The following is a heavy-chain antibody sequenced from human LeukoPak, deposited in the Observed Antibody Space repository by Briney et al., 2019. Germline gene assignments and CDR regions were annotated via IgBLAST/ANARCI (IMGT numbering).Heavy chain of an antibody. D-gene: IGHD4-17*01. J-gene: IGHJ4*02. V-gene: IGHV4-59*08. CDR2: IYYSGST. Sequence: SETLSLTCVVSGGSLSSYYWSWIRQPPGKGLEWVGYIYYSGSTNYNPSLKSRATRSVDTSKNQFSLKLSAVTAADTAVYYGARQNGDYRDFDYWGQGTLVTVSS. CDR3: ARQNGDYRDFDY. CDR1: GGSLSSYY.